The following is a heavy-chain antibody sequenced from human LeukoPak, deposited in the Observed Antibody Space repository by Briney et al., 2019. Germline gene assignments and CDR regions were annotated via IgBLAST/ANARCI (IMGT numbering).Heavy chain of an antibody. CDR2: IYYSRST. Sequence: SETLSLTWTVSGGSISSSSYYWGWIRQPPGKGLEWIGRIYYSRSTYYNPSLKSRVTISVDTSKNQFSLKLSSVTAADTAVYYCARRITMIVVVDAFDIWGQGKMVTVSS. CDR3: ARRITMIVVVDAFDI. J-gene: IGHJ3*02. CDR1: GGSISSSSYY. V-gene: IGHV4-39*01. D-gene: IGHD3-22*01.